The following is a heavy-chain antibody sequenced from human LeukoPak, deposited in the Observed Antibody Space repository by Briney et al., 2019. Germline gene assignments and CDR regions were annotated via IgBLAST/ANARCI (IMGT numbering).Heavy chain of an antibody. D-gene: IGHD1-1*01. CDR1: GFTFSSYW. CDR3: ATWNDKGY. Sequence: GRSLRLSCAVSGFTFSSYWMHWVRQAPGKGLVWVSRINTDGSTTNYADSVKGRFTISRDNAKNTLYMQMNSLRAEDTAMYYCATWNDKGYWGQGTLVTVSS. J-gene: IGHJ4*02. V-gene: IGHV3-74*01. CDR2: INTDGSTT.